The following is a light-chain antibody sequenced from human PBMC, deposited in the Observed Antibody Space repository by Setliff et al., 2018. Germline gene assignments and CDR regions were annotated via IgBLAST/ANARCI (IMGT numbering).Light chain of an antibody. CDR2: DVS. CDR3: CAYTASTTYV. CDR1: SSDVGAYDL. V-gene: IGLV2-14*03. J-gene: IGLJ1*01. Sequence: QSVLTQPASVPGSPGQSITIACTGLSSDVGAYDLVSWYQQHPGKVPKLIIFDVSNRPSGVSHRFSGSKSGNTASLTISGLQADDEADYYCCAYTASTTYVFVNGTKVPS.